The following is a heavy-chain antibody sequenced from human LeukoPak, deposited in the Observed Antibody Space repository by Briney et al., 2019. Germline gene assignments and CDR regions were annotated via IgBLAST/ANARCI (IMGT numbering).Heavy chain of an antibody. CDR3: ARLYGTFLEWSPYFDY. D-gene: IGHD3-3*02. J-gene: IGHJ4*02. V-gene: IGHV3-33*01. Sequence: PGGSLRLSCAASGFTFSSYGMHWVRQAPGKGLEWVAIIWYDGSNNYYADSVKGRFTISRHNSKNTLYLQMNSLRAEDTAVYYCARLYGTFLEWSPYFDYWGQGTLVTVSP. CDR1: GFTFSSYG. CDR2: IWYDGSNN.